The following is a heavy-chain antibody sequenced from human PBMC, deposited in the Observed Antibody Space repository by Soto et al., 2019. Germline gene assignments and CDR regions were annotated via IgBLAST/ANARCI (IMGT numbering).Heavy chain of an antibody. CDR3: ARVHHLTHYSSSSYYYGMDV. J-gene: IGHJ6*02. D-gene: IGHD6-6*01. CDR1: GFTFSSYW. V-gene: IGHV3-7*01. CDR2: IKQDGSEK. Sequence: GGSLRLSCAASGFTFSSYWMSWVRQAPGKGLEWVANIKQDGSEKYYVDSVKGRFTISRDNAKNSLYLQMNSLRAEDTAVYYCARVHHLTHYSSSSYYYGMDVWGQGTTVTVSS.